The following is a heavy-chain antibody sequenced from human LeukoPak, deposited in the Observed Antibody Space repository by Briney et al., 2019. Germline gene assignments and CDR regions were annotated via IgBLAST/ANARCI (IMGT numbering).Heavy chain of an antibody. J-gene: IGHJ4*02. CDR3: ARGPQLYYYDSNGSEHPFDY. V-gene: IGHV7-4-1*02. D-gene: IGHD3-22*01. CDR1: GYTFTSYT. Sequence: ASVKVSCKASGYTFTSYTINWVRQAPGQGLEWMGWINTNTVNPTYAQGFTGRFVFSLDTSVSTAYLQISNLKAEDTAVYYCARGPQLYYYDSNGSEHPFDYWGQGTLVTVS. CDR2: INTNTVNP.